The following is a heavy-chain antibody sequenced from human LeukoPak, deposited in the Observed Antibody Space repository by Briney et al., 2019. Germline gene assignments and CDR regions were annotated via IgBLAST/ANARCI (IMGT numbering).Heavy chain of an antibody. D-gene: IGHD3-16*02. J-gene: IGHJ4*02. V-gene: IGHV4-34*01. CDR2: INHSGST. CDR3: ASCVWGSYRPFDY. Sequence: PSETLSLTCAVYGGSFSGYYWRWIRRPPGRGLEWIGEINHSGSTIYNPSLKGRVPISLDTSQDQSSLTLGSVTPADQAWYYCASCVWGSYRPFDYWGKGTLVTVS. CDR1: GGSFSGYY.